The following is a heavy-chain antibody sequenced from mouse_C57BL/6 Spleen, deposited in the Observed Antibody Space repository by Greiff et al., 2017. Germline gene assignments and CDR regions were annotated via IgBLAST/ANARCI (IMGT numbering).Heavy chain of an antibody. V-gene: IGHV1-52*01. CDR1: GYTFTSYW. CDR2: IDPSDSET. CDR3: ARWLTGALGY. J-gene: IGHJ4*01. Sequence: VQLQQPGAELVRPGSSVKLSCKASGYTFTSYWMHWVKQRPRQGLEWIGNIDPSDSETHYNQKFKDKATLTVDKSSSTAYMQLSSLTSEDSAVDYCARWLTGALGYWGQGTSVTVST. D-gene: IGHD1-2*01.